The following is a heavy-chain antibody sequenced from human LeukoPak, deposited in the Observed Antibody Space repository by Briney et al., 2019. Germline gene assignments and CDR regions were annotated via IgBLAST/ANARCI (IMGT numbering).Heavy chain of an antibody. V-gene: IGHV3-21*04. CDR1: GFTFSRYS. J-gene: IGHJ4*02. CDR2: ISNIGTSI. Sequence: GESLRLSCAVSGFTFSRYSMNWVRQAPGKGLEWVSSISNIGTSIYYADSVKGRFTISRDNAKNSLYLQMNSLRAEDTAVYYCAKAELVVVVAATNVDYWGQGTLVTVSS. CDR3: AKAELVVVVAATNVDY. D-gene: IGHD2-15*01.